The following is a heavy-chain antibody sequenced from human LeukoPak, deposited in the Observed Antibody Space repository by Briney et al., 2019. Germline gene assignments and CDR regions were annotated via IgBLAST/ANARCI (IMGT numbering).Heavy chain of an antibody. CDR1: GYTFTSYD. CDR2: MNPNSGNT. CDR3: ARRYDSGSYHLPH. V-gene: IGHV1-8*01. Sequence: ASVKVSCKASGYTFTSYDINWVRQAAGQGLEWMGWMNPNSGNTGYAQKFQCRITMARNTSISTAYMELSSLTSEDTAVYFCARRYDSGSYHLPHWGQGPLVTVSS. D-gene: IGHD3-10*01. J-gene: IGHJ4*02.